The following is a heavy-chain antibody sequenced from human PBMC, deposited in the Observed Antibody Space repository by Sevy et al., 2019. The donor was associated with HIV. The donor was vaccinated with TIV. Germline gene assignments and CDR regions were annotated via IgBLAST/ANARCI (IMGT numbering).Heavy chain of an antibody. V-gene: IGHV3-74*01. CDR2: INSDGIST. CDR1: GFTFSSYW. CDR3: ARAQGYYYDSSGYSAPFY. J-gene: IGHJ4*02. Sequence: GGSLRLSCAASGFTFSSYWMHWVRQAPGKGLVWVSRINSDGISTTYADSVKGRHTISRDNAKNTLYLQMNSLRAEDTAVYYCARAQGYYYDSSGYSAPFYWGQGTLVPVSS. D-gene: IGHD3-22*01.